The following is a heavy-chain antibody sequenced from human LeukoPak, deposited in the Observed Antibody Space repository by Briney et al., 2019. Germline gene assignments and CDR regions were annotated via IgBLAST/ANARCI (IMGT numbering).Heavy chain of an antibody. V-gene: IGHV4-39*07. CDR2: IYYSGST. D-gene: IGHD6-13*01. Sequence: SETLSLTCTVSGGSISSSSYYWGWIRQPPGKGLEWIGSIYYSGSTYYNPSLKSRVTMSVDTSKNQFSLKLSSVTAADTAVYYCARDPDSSSWYFDLGGRGTLVTVSA. J-gene: IGHJ2*01. CDR3: ARDPDSSSWYFDL. CDR1: GGSISSSSYY.